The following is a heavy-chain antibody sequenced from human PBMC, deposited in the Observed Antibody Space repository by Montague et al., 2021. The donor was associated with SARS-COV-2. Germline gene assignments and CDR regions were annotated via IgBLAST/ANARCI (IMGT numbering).Heavy chain of an antibody. CDR1: GGSFSGYY. D-gene: IGHD6-19*01. CDR2: IYYSGST. V-gene: IGHV4-34*01. CDR3: ARQGRKWLVRIDWFDP. J-gene: IGHJ5*02. Sequence: SETLSLTCAVHGGSFSGYYWNWIRQPPGKGLEWIGSIYYSGSTYYNPSLKSRVTISVDTSKNQFSLKLSSVTAADTAVYYCARQGRKWLVRIDWFDPWGQGTLVTVSS.